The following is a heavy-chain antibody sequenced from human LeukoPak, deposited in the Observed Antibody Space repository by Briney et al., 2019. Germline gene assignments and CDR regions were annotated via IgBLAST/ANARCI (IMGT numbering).Heavy chain of an antibody. J-gene: IGHJ4*02. CDR3: ARVWGDCGGDCYSHDF. Sequence: GGSLRLSCAVSGFTFSNYWTYWVRQGPGKGLVWVSRLNGDGDYTNYEDSVKGRSTISRDNAKNTLYLQMNSLRAEDTAVYYCARVWGDCGGDCYSHDFWGQGTLVTVSS. CDR1: GFTFSNYW. D-gene: IGHD2-21*02. V-gene: IGHV3-74*01. CDR2: LNGDGDYT.